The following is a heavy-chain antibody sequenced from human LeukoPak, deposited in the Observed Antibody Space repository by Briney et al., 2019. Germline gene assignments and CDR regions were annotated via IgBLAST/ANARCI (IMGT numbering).Heavy chain of an antibody. V-gene: IGHV4-4*08. D-gene: IGHD3-10*01. CDR2: IYTSGST. J-gene: IGHJ4*02. CDR3: TKGRGI. CDR1: GGSISSYY. Sequence: PSETLSLTCTVSGGSISSYYWSWIRQPPGKGLEWIGYIYTSGSTNYNPSLKSRVTISVDTSKNQFSLKLTSVTAADTAVYYCTKGRGIWGQGTLVTVSS.